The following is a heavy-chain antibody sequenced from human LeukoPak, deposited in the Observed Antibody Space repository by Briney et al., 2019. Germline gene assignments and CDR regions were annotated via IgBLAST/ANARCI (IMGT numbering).Heavy chain of an antibody. CDR1: GGSISSSSYY. CDR2: IYYSGST. D-gene: IGHD6-19*01. CDR3: ARGIAVSGTHYYYYYGMDV. J-gene: IGHJ6*02. Sequence: SETLSLTCTVSGGSISSSSYYWGWIRQPPGKGLEWIGIIYYSGSTYYNSSLTSRVAISLDTSKNQFSLKLSSVTAADTAVYYCARGIAVSGTHYYYYYGMDVWGQGTTVTVSS. V-gene: IGHV4-39*07.